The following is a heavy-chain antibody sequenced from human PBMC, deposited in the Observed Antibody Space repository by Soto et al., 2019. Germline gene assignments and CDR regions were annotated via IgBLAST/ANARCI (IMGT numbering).Heavy chain of an antibody. CDR1: GGSISSSSYY. J-gene: IGHJ4*02. CDR3: ARLRSRNTRLDY. CDR2: IYYSGST. Sequence: SETLSLTCTVSGGSISSSSYYWGWIRQPPGKGLEWIGSIYYSGSTYYNPSLKSRVTISVDTSKNQFSLKLSSVTAADTAVYYCARLRSRNTRLDYWGQGTLVTVSS. V-gene: IGHV4-39*01. D-gene: IGHD2-15*01.